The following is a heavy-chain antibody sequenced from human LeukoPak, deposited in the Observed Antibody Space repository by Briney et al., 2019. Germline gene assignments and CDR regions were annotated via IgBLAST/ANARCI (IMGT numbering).Heavy chain of an antibody. V-gene: IGHV1-18*01. Sequence: GASVKVSCKASGYTFTSYGISWVRQAPGQGLEWMGWISAYNGNTNYAQKLQGRVTMTTDTSTSTAYMELRSLRSDDTAVYYCARVAGEGYDYADAFDIWGQGTMVTVSS. CDR3: ARVAGEGYDYADAFDI. CDR2: ISAYNGNT. CDR1: GYTFTSYG. D-gene: IGHD5-12*01. J-gene: IGHJ3*02.